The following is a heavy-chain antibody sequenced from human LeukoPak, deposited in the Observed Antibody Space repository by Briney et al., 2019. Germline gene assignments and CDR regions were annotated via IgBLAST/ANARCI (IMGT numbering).Heavy chain of an antibody. CDR3: AKDYYDFWSGRNWFDP. Sequence: PGGSLRLSCAASGFTFRSYAMSWVRQAPGKGLEWVSAISGSGGSTYYADSVKGRFTISRDNSKNTLYLQMNSLRAEDTAVYYCAKDYYDFWSGRNWFDPWGQGTLVTVSS. CDR2: ISGSGGST. D-gene: IGHD3-3*01. J-gene: IGHJ5*02. V-gene: IGHV3-23*01. CDR1: GFTFRSYA.